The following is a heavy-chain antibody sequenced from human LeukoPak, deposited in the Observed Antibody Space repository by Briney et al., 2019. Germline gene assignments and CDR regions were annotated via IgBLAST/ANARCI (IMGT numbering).Heavy chain of an antibody. D-gene: IGHD6-6*01. V-gene: IGHV5-51*01. J-gene: IGHJ4*02. CDR1: GSRFTSYW. CDR3: ARHGSSSSAPDY. CDR2: IYPGDSDT. Sequence: GGSLQISCQGSGSRFTSYWIGWVRLLPGKGLEWMGIIYPGDSDTRYSPSFQGQVTISADKSISTAYLQWSSLKASDTAMYYCARHGSSSSAPDYWGQGTLVTVSS.